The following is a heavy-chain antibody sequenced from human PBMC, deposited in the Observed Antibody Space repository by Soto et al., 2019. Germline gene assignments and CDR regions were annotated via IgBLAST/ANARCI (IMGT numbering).Heavy chain of an antibody. CDR1: GFTFSSYA. CDR2: ISYDGSNK. CDR3: AKDYDFWSGYYIGGPFEY. Sequence: QVQLVESGGGVVQPGRSLRLSCAASGFTFSSYAMHWVRQAPGKGLEWVAVISYDGSNKYYADSVKGRFTISRDNSKNTLYLQMNSLRAEDTAVYYCAKDYDFWSGYYIGGPFEYWGQGTLVTVSS. J-gene: IGHJ4*02. D-gene: IGHD3-3*01. V-gene: IGHV3-30*04.